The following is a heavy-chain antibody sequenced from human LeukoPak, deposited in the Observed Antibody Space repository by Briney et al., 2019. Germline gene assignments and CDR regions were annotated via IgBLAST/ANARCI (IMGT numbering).Heavy chain of an antibody. CDR1: GGSISSYY. Sequence: SETLSLTCTVSGGSISSYYWGWIRQPPGKGLEWIGYIYYSGSTNYNPSLKSRVTISVDTSKNQFSLKLSSVTAADTAVYYCASSGPAHSSSRSGWYFDLWGRGTLVTVSS. V-gene: IGHV4-59*01. J-gene: IGHJ2*01. CDR2: IYYSGST. CDR3: ASSGPAHSSSRSGWYFDL. D-gene: IGHD6-13*01.